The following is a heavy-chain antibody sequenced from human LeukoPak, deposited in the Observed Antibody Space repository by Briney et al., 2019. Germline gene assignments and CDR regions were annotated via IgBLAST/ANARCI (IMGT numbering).Heavy chain of an antibody. D-gene: IGHD3-10*01. CDR1: GFTFSSYG. CDR2: ISGSGGST. CDR3: ARFGRFYYGSGSYSYAFDI. V-gene: IGHV3-23*01. Sequence: GGTLRLSCAASGFTFSSYGMSWVRQAPGKGLEWVSAISGSGGSTDYADSVKGRFTISRDNSKNTLYPQMNSLRGEDTAVYYCARFGRFYYGSGSYSYAFDIWGQGTMVTVSS. J-gene: IGHJ3*02.